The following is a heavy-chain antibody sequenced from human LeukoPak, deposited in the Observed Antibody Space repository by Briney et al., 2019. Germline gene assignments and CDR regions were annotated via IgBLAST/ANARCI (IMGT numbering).Heavy chain of an antibody. J-gene: IGHJ4*02. V-gene: IGHV6-1*01. Sequence: SQTLSLTSAISGDSVSINSAAWNSVRQSPSRGLEWLGRTYYRSKWYNDYAVSVKSRITINPDTSKNQFSLQLNSVTPEDTAVYYCARDSLSGWSDYFDYWGQGTLVTVSS. CDR1: GDSVSINSAA. CDR2: TYYRSKWYN. D-gene: IGHD6-19*01. CDR3: ARDSLSGWSDYFDY.